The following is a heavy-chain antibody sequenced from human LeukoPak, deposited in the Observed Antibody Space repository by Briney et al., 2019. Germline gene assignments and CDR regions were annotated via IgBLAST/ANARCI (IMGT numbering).Heavy chain of an antibody. J-gene: IGHJ5*02. D-gene: IGHD3-10*01. V-gene: IGHV4-38-2*01. CDR1: TYSISRGYY. CDR3: ARRGGSWSPDKYRDWSYP. CDR2: IYYSGAT. Sequence: SETLSLACAASTYSISRGYYWAWIRQSPGKGLEWIGSIYYSGATYYNPSLKSRATMSVDTSTNQFSLKLSSVAAADTAVYYCARRGGSWSPDKYRDWSYPWGQGTLVTVSS.